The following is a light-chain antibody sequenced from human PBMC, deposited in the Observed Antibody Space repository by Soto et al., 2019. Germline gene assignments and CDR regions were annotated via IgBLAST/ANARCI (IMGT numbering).Light chain of an antibody. CDR2: AAS. CDR3: QQSYRTLYT. V-gene: IGKV1-39*01. Sequence: DIQMTQSPSSLSASVGDRVTITCRASQSISTYVSWYLQRPGKAPELLIYAASNLQNGVPSRFSGSGSGTDFTLTISSLQPEEFGSYYCQQSYRTLYTFGQGTKLQIK. CDR1: QSISTY. J-gene: IGKJ2*01.